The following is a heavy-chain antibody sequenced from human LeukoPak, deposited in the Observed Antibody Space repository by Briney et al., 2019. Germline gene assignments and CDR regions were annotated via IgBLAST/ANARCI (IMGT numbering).Heavy chain of an antibody. J-gene: IGHJ4*02. V-gene: IGHV3-9*01. CDR2: ITWNNETL. D-gene: IGHD6-19*01. CDR1: GFKFHNYA. Sequence: PGRSLRLSCTASGFKFHNYALHWVRQAPGKGLEWVSGITWNNETLDYADSVKGRFIISRDNAKNSIYLQMNSLKAEDTALYYCARDWGSSGWFYFDSWGQGTLVSVS. CDR3: ARDWGSSGWFYFDS.